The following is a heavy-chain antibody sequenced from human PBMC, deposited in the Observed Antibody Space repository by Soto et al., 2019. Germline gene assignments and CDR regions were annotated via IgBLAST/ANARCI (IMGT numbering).Heavy chain of an antibody. V-gene: IGHV3-30*18. D-gene: IGHD3-3*01. CDR3: AKDGVRFLRHYYYGMDV. J-gene: IGHJ6*02. Sequence: PGGSLRLSCAASGLTFSSYGMHWVRQAPGKGLEWVAGISYDGSKKYYADSVKGRFTISRDNSKNTLYLQMNSLRAEDTAVYYCAKDGVRFLRHYYYGMDVWGQGTTVTVSS. CDR2: ISYDGSKK. CDR1: GLTFSSYG.